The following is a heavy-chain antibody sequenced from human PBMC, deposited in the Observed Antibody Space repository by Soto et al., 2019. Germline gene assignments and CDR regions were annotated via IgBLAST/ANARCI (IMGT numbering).Heavy chain of an antibody. J-gene: IGHJ4*02. V-gene: IGHV3-23*01. D-gene: IGHD6-19*01. CDR2: ISGSGDSA. CDR1: GFPFSHYA. Sequence: GGSLRLSCTASGFPFSHYAMNWVRQGPGTRLEWVADISGSGDSARYADSVRGRFTISRDNSRDTLYLQMNSLRVDDTAVYYCGKERRGSGWSVCNFWGQGARVTVSS. CDR3: GKERRGSGWSVCNF.